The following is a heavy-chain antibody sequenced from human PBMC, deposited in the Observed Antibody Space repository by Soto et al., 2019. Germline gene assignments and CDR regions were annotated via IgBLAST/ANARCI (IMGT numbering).Heavy chain of an antibody. V-gene: IGHV4-34*02. CDR3: ARNGVGFGFDI. D-gene: IGHD3-10*01. Sequence: QVQQQQWGARLLKPSETLSLTCAEYGRSMSGYNWSWLRRSPVRGLDWIGEIGPTGDTNYGPSFMSRVTVSVDTSKYELSLRLTQVTAADTATYLCARNGVGFGFDIWGLGTMVSVSS. J-gene: IGHJ3*02. CDR2: IGPTGDT. CDR1: GRSMSGYN.